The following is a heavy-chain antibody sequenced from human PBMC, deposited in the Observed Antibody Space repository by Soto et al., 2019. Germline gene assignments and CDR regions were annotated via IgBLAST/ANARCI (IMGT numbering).Heavy chain of an antibody. CDR2: INLSSDRT. V-gene: IGHV1-46*01. D-gene: IGHD2-15*01. CDR1: GYTFTSYY. Sequence: QVQLVQSGAEVKKPGASVKVSCKASGYTFTSYYMHWVRQAPGLGREWMGVINLSSDRTTYAQKFPGRVTMTRDTSTSTVYMEMSRLTSEDTAIYYCAREGPIGDYSGMDVWGQGTTVTVS. CDR3: AREGPIGDYSGMDV. J-gene: IGHJ6*02.